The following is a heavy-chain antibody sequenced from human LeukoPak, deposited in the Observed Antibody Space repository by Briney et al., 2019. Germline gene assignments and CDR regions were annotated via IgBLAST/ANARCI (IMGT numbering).Heavy chain of an antibody. CDR3: AKSVAIYFYYGLDV. V-gene: IGHV3-23*01. D-gene: IGHD3-3*01. J-gene: IGHJ6*02. Sequence: GGSLGLSCAASGFTFSSYGMHWVRQAPGKGLEWVSAISGSGGSTYYADSVKGRFTISRDNSKNTLFLQMNSLRVEGTAPYYCAKSVAIYFYYGLDVWGQGTTVTVSS. CDR2: ISGSGGST. CDR1: GFTFSSYG.